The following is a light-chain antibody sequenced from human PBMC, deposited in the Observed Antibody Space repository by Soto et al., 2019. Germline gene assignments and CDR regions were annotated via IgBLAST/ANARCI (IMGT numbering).Light chain of an antibody. CDR2: EVS. Sequence: QSALTQPASVSGSPGQSITISCTGTSSDVGGYTYVSWYQQHPGKAPKLMIYEVSNRPSGVSNRFSGSKSGNTASLTISGLQAEDEADYYCTSYTTSSTYVFGIGTKVTVL. CDR3: TSYTTSSTYV. CDR1: SSDVGGYTY. V-gene: IGLV2-14*01. J-gene: IGLJ1*01.